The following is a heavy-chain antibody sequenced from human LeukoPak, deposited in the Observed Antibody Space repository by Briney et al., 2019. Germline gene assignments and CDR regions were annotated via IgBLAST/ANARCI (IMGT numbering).Heavy chain of an antibody. Sequence: QTGGSLRLSCAASGFTFSSYAMSWVRQAPGKGLEWVSAISGSGGSTYYADSVKGRFTISRDNSKNTLYLQMNSLRAEDTAVYYCAKDLRTIFGVVSSGYDYWGQGTLVTVSS. V-gene: IGHV3-23*01. J-gene: IGHJ4*02. CDR2: ISGSGGST. CDR3: AKDLRTIFGVVSSGYDY. CDR1: GFTFSSYA. D-gene: IGHD3-3*01.